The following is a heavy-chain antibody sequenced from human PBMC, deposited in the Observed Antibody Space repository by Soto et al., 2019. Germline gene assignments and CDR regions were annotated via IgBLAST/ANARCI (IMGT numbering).Heavy chain of an antibody. CDR1: GFTFSSYA. CDR2: ISGSGGST. D-gene: IGHD3-3*01. CDR3: AKEKLITIFGVAPNNPNDY. J-gene: IGHJ4*02. V-gene: IGHV3-23*01. Sequence: GGSLRLSCAASGFTFSSYAMSWVRQAPGKGLEWVSAISGSGGSTYYADSVKGRFTISRDNSKNTLYLQMNSLRAEDTAVYYCAKEKLITIFGVAPNNPNDYWGQGTLVTVSS.